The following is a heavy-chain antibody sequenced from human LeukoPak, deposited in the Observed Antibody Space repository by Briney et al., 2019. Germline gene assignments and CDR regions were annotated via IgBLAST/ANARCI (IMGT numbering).Heavy chain of an antibody. CDR1: GFTFSDYY. V-gene: IGHV3-11*04. CDR3: ARGAAYDFWSAHRWFDP. CDR2: ISSSGSII. D-gene: IGHD3-3*01. J-gene: IGHJ5*02. Sequence: GGSLRLSCAASGFTFSDYYMNWIRQAPGKGLEWVSYISSSGSIIYSADSVKGRFTISRDNAKNSLYLQMNSLRAEDTAVYYCARGAAYDFWSAHRWFDPWGQGTLVTVSS.